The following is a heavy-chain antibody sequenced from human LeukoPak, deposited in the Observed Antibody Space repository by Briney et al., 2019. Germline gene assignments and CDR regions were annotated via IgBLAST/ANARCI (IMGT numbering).Heavy chain of an antibody. CDR3: VSVTLARPH. V-gene: IGHV1-69*06. CDR1: GGTFSSYA. J-gene: IGHJ4*02. CDR2: IIPIFGTA. Sequence: AASVKVSCKASGGTFSSYAISWVRQAPGQGLEWMGGIIPIFGTANYAQKFQGRVTITADKSTSTAYMELSSLRSEDTAVYYCVSVTLARPHWGQGILVTVSS. D-gene: IGHD2-21*02.